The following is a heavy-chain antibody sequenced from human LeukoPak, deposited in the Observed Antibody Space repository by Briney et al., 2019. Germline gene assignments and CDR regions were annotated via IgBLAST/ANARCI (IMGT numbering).Heavy chain of an antibody. J-gene: IGHJ4*02. CDR2: ISYDGSNK. CDR3: AKDASSRMVRGVIGSY. Sequence: GGSLRLSCAASGFTFSSYGMHWVRQAPGKGLEWVAVISYDGSNKYYADSVKGRFTISRDNSKNTLYLQMNSLRAEDTAVYYCAKDASSRMVRGVIGSYWGQGTLVTVSS. CDR1: GFTFSSYG. V-gene: IGHV3-30*18. D-gene: IGHD3-10*01.